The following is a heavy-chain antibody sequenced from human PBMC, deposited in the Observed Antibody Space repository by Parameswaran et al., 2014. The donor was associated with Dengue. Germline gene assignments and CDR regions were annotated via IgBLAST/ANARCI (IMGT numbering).Heavy chain of an antibody. CDR2: ISYDGSNK. Sequence: AMPGVRQAPGKGLEWVAVISYDGSNKYYADSVKGRFTISRDNSKNTLYLQMNSLRAEDTAVYYCASYDSSGYLDAFDIWGQGTMVTVSS. V-gene: IGHV3-30*04. CDR3: ASYDSSGYLDAFDI. D-gene: IGHD3-22*01. CDR1: A. J-gene: IGHJ3*02.